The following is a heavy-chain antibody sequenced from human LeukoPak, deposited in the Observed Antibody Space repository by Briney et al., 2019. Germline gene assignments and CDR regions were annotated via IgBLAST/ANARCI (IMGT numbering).Heavy chain of an antibody. D-gene: IGHD3-3*01. CDR3: AKDLSQYYDFWSGYYTPGWDSEYFQH. CDR2: ISGSGGST. J-gene: IGHJ1*01. V-gene: IGHV3-23*01. Sequence: PGGSLRLSCAASGFTFSSYAMSWVRQAPGKGLEWVSAISGSGGSTYYADSVKGRFTISRDNSKNTLYLQMNSLRAEDTAVYYCAKDLSQYYDFWSGYYTPGWDSEYFQHWGQGTLVTVSS. CDR1: GFTFSSYA.